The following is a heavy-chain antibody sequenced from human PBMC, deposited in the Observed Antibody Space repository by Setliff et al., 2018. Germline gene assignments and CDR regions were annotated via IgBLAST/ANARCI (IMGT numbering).Heavy chain of an antibody. Sequence: ASETLSLTCNVSGVSISSYYWSWIRQPPGKGLESIEYIQKRGSTNYNPSLMSRVSISVDTSKNQFSLTLRSVTAADTAVYYCARVDFTMIQGVLGLWGQGTLVTVSS. CDR1: GVSISSYY. V-gene: IGHV4-59*01. J-gene: IGHJ1*01. CDR2: IQKRGST. CDR3: ARVDFTMIQGVLGL. D-gene: IGHD3-10*01.